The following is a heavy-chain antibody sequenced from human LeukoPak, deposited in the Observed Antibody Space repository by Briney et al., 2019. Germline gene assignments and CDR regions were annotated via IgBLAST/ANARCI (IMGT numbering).Heavy chain of an antibody. Sequence: NPSETLSLTCAVYGGSFSGYYWSWIRQPPGKGLEWIGEINHSGSTNYNPSLKSRVTISVDTSKNQFSLKLSSVTAADTAVYYCARLRAMAGHRGGFDFWGRGTMVTVSS. CDR2: INHSGST. V-gene: IGHV4-34*01. CDR3: ARLRAMAGHRGGFDF. CDR1: GGSFSGYY. J-gene: IGHJ3*01. D-gene: IGHD6-19*01.